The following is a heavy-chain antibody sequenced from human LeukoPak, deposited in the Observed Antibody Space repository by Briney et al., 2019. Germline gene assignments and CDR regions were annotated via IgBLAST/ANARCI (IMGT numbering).Heavy chain of an antibody. CDR3: ATQRGSYLWGTDFDY. V-gene: IGHV1-2*02. D-gene: IGHD3-16*01. Sequence: ASVKVSCKASGYTFTGYYMHWVRQAPGQGLEWMGWINPNSGGTNYAQKFKGRVTMTRDTSISTAYMELSGLRSDDTAVYYCATQRGSYLWGTDFDYWGQGTLVTVSS. CDR2: INPNSGGT. CDR1: GYTFTGYY. J-gene: IGHJ4*02.